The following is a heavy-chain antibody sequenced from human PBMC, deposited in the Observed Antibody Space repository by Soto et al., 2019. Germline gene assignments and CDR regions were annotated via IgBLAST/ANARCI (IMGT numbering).Heavy chain of an antibody. J-gene: IGHJ6*02. V-gene: IGHV3-7*01. Sequence: PGGSLRLSCAASGFTFSSYWMSWVRQAPGKGLEWVANIKQDGSEKYYVDSVKGRFTISRDNAKNSLYLQMNSLRAEDTAVYYCAKDLQQWPLYGMDVWGQGTTVTVSS. CDR1: GFTFSSYW. D-gene: IGHD6-19*01. CDR3: AKDLQQWPLYGMDV. CDR2: IKQDGSEK.